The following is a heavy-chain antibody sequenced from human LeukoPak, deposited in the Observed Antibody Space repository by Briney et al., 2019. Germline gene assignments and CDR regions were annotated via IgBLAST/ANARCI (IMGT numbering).Heavy chain of an antibody. V-gene: IGHV4-39*01. CDR1: GGSISSSNSY. D-gene: IGHD3/OR15-3a*01. CDR2: IYCSGNT. CDR3: ARQTGSGLFILP. Sequence: SETLSLTCTVSGGSISSSNSYWGWIRQPPGKGLEWIGSIYCSGNTYYNASLKSQVSISIDTSKNQFSLRLTSVTAADTAVYYCARQTGSGLFILPGGQGTLVTVSS. J-gene: IGHJ4*02.